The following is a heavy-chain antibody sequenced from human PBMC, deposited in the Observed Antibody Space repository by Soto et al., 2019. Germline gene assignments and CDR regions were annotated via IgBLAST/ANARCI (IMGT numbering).Heavy chain of an antibody. J-gene: IGHJ6*02. CDR2: IYSGGST. CDR3: ARCERATILMDV. D-gene: IGHD5-12*01. CDR1: GFTVSSNY. V-gene: IGHV3-53*01. Sequence: PGGSLRLSCAASGFTVSSNYMSWVRQAPGKGLEWVSVIYSGGSTYYADSVKGRFTISRDNSKNTLYLQMNSLRAEDTAVYYCARCERATILMDVWGQGTTVTVSS.